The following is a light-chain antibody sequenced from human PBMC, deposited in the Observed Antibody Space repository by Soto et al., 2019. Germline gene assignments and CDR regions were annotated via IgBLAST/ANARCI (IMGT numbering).Light chain of an antibody. V-gene: IGKV1-5*03. J-gene: IGKJ1*01. CDR2: KAS. CDR1: QSISSW. Sequence: DIQMTQSPSTLSASVGGRVTITCRASQSISSWLAWYQQKPGRAPKLLIYKASSLKSGVPSRFSGSGSGTEFTLTISSLQPGDFATYYCQQYNSYWTFGQGTKV. CDR3: QQYNSYWT.